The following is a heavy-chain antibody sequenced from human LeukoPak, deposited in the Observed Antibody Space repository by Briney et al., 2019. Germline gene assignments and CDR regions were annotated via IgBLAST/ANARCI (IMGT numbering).Heavy chain of an antibody. CDR3: AKVSGGSGWYDFDY. Sequence: GGSLRLSCAASGFTFSSYTMSWVRQAPGKGLEWVSAISGSGGSTYYADSVKGRFTISRDNSKNTLYLQMNSLRAEDTAVYYCAKVSGGSGWYDFDYWGQGTLVTVSS. V-gene: IGHV3-23*01. J-gene: IGHJ4*02. CDR1: GFTFSSYT. D-gene: IGHD6-19*01. CDR2: ISGSGGST.